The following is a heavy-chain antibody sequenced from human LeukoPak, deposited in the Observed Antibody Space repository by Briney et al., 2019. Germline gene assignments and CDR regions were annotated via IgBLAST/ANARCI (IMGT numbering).Heavy chain of an antibody. Sequence: ASVKVSCKASGTSFTTNAMHWVRQAPGQRLEWMGWINTDNGNTHYLQKFQGRVTITRDTSASTTYMELSSLTSEDTAVYYCAREKNQQWGDCLQYWGQGTLVTVSS. J-gene: IGHJ4*02. CDR3: AREKNQQWGDCLQY. CDR2: INTDNGNT. D-gene: IGHD1-26*01. CDR1: GTSFTTNA. V-gene: IGHV1-3*04.